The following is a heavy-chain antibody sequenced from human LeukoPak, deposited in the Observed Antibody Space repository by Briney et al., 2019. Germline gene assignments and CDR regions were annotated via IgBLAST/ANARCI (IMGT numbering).Heavy chain of an antibody. CDR1: GFTFSSYG. J-gene: IGHJ5*02. CDR2: ISYDGRYK. CDR3: AKDRRAGDYDWFDP. D-gene: IGHD4-17*01. V-gene: IGHV3-30*18. Sequence: GGSLRLSCAASGFTFSSYGMHWVRQAPGKGLEWVAVISYDGRYKYYADSVKGRFTISGDNSKNTLYLQMNSLREDDTALYYCAKDRRAGDYDWFDPWGQGTLVTVSS.